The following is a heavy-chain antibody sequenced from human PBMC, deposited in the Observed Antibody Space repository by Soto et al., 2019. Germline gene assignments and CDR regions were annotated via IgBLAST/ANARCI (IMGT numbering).Heavy chain of an antibody. Sequence: SETLPLSWSVSCDSISNLSHCRSFIRQPPGTGLEWIGEINHSGSTNYNPSLKSRVTISVDTSKNQFSLKLTSVTAADTAVYYCARDKITGLFDYWGQGTLVTAPQ. D-gene: IGHD2-8*02. J-gene: IGHJ4*02. CDR2: INHSGST. CDR3: ARDKITGLFDY. CDR1: CDSISNLSHC. V-gene: IGHV4-39*07.